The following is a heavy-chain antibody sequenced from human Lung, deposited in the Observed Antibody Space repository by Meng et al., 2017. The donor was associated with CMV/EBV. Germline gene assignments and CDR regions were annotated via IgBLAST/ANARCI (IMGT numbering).Heavy chain of an antibody. CDR3: TTSFGGSYSS. CDR1: GFLFSDAW. J-gene: IGHJ4*02. D-gene: IGHD1-26*01. V-gene: IGHV3-15*01. CDR2: IRSKSDGETT. Sequence: EVQLVESGGGLVKPGESLSLSCAASGFLFSDAWMSWARQGPGKGLEWVGLIRSKSDGETTDYASPVKGRFTISRDDSKNTLYLEMSSLKTEDTAIYYCTTSFGGSYSSRGQGTLVTVSS.